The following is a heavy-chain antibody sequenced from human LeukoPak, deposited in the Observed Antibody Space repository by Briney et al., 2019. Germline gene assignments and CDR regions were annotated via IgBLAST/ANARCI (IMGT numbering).Heavy chain of an antibody. Sequence: GGSLRLSCVASGITFSSYAMSWVRQAPGKGLEWVSVISASGGGTSFADSVKGRFTISRDNSKNTLYLQMNSLRAEDTAVYYCAKREYYFDFWGQGTLVTVSS. CDR1: GITFSSYA. J-gene: IGHJ4*02. V-gene: IGHV3-23*01. CDR3: AKREYYFDF. CDR2: ISASGGGT.